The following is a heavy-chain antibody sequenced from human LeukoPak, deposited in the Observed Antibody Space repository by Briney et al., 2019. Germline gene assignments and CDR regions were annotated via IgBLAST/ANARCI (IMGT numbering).Heavy chain of an antibody. CDR2: MNPNSGNT. CDR3: ARGRGGGATSPDDY. D-gene: IGHD1-26*01. Sequence: GASVKVSCKASGYTFTTYDINWVRHATGQGLEWMGWMNPNSGNTGYAQKFQGRVTITRNTSISTAYMELSSLRSEDTAVYYCARGRGGGATSPDDYWGQGTLVTVSS. J-gene: IGHJ4*02. V-gene: IGHV1-8*03. CDR1: GYTFTTYD.